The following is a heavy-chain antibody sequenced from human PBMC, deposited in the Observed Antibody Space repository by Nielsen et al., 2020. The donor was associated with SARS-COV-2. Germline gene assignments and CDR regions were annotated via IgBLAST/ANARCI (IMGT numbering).Heavy chain of an antibody. V-gene: IGHV3-23*01. Sequence: GESLKISCTVSGFTFGTYTISWVRQPPGKGLQWVAGILGSGAATFYADSVKGRFTVSRDNSMNTVYLEMSRLRSEDTALYFCAKDRIPDGLWEIDYWGQVTRVTVSS. CDR2: ILGSGAAT. CDR3: AKDRIPDGLWEIDY. D-gene: IGHD1-14*01. J-gene: IGHJ4*02. CDR1: GFTFGTYT.